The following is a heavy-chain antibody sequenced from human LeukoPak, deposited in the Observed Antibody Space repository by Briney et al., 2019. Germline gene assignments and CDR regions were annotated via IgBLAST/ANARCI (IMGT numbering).Heavy chain of an antibody. Sequence: PSETLSLTCAVYGGSFSGYYWSWIRQPPGKGLEWIGEINHSGSTNYNPSLKSRVTISVDTSKNQFSLKLSSVTAADTAVYYCASGFSDAAPFDYWGQGTLVTVSS. V-gene: IGHV4-34*01. J-gene: IGHJ4*02. CDR1: GGSFSGYY. D-gene: IGHD6-25*01. CDR2: INHSGST. CDR3: ASGFSDAAPFDY.